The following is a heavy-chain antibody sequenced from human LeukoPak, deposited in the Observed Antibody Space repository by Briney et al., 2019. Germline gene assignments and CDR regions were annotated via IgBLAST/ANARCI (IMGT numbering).Heavy chain of an antibody. CDR1: GFTFSNAW. V-gene: IGHV3-30*02. CDR3: ARDSIRQQLYYFDY. Sequence: PGGSLRLSCAASGFTFSNAWMSWVRQAPGKGLEWVAFMQYDGSIKYYADSVKGRFTISRDNSKNTLYLQMDSLRADDTAVYFCARDSIRQQLYYFDYWGRGTLVTVSS. CDR2: MQYDGSIK. J-gene: IGHJ4*02. D-gene: IGHD6-13*01.